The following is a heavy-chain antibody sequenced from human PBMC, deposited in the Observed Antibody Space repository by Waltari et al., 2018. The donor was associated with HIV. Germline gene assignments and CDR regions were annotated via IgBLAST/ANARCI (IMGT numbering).Heavy chain of an antibody. Sequence: EVQMVESGGDLLKQGGCLRLSCDASGFTLNSVWMSWVRQAPGKGLEWVGRIKTKGDGGATDYAAAVKGRFTISRDDSKNTVYLQMNSLKIEDTAVYYCTSEEDYGSGSHFDYWGQGTLVTVSS. J-gene: IGHJ4*02. V-gene: IGHV3-15*01. CDR3: TSEEDYGSGSHFDY. D-gene: IGHD3-10*01. CDR2: IKTKGDGGAT. CDR1: GFTLNSVW.